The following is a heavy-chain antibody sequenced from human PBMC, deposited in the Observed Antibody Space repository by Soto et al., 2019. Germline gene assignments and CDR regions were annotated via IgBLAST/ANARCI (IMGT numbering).Heavy chain of an antibody. J-gene: IGHJ6*02. Sequence: SETLSLTCTVSGGSISSGDYYWSWIRQPPGKGLEWIGHIHYSGSTYHNPSLKSRVTISVDTSKNQFSLKLTSVTAADTAVYYCVRAHRDLQQSVHYYYSMDVWGQGTTVTVSS. D-gene: IGHD6-13*01. V-gene: IGHV4-30-4*01. CDR2: IHYSGST. CDR3: VRAHRDLQQSVHYYYSMDV. CDR1: GGSISSGDYY.